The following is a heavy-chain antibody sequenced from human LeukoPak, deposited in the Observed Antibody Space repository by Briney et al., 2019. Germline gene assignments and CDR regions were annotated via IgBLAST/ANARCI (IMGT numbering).Heavy chain of an antibody. D-gene: IGHD6-13*01. CDR2: INPNSGGT. J-gene: IGHJ4*02. V-gene: IGHV1-2*02. Sequence: ASVKVSCKASGYTFTGYYMHWVRQAPGQGLEWMGWINPNSGGTNYAQKFQGRVTMTRDTSISTAYMELSRLRSDDTAVYYCARDRTGYSSSWYFRDFDYWGQGTLVTVSS. CDR1: GYTFTGYY. CDR3: ARDRTGYSSSWYFRDFDY.